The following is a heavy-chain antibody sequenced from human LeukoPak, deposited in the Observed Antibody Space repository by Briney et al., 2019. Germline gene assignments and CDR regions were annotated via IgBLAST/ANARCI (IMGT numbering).Heavy chain of an antibody. CDR3: ASLGTTGTTGYY. Sequence: GGSLRLSCADSGFTFSSYWMNRVRQAPGKGLGWVSRIASYGSSTTYAHSLKGRFSISSDNAKNTLYLQMNSLRAEDTAVYYCASLGTTGTTGYYWGQGTLVTVSS. V-gene: IGHV3-74*01. CDR2: IASYGSST. J-gene: IGHJ4*02. D-gene: IGHD1-1*01. CDR1: GFTFSSYW.